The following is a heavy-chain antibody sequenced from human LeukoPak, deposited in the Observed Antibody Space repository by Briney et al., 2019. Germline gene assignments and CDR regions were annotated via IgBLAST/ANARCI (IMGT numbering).Heavy chain of an antibody. Sequence: TGRSPRLSCAASGFTFSNYGMHWVRQAPGEGLEWVTVIPYDGSYKYYADSVKGRFTISRDNSKNTLYLQMNSLRAEDTAVYYCAKEKVVVVPAAILDYWGQGTLVTVSS. CDR3: AKEKVVVVPAAILDY. J-gene: IGHJ4*02. V-gene: IGHV3-30*18. CDR1: GFTFSNYG. D-gene: IGHD2-2*01. CDR2: IPYDGSYK.